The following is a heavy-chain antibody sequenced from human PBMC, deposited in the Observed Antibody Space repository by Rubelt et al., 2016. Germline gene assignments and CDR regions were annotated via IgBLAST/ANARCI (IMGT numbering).Heavy chain of an antibody. V-gene: IGHV1-18*01. D-gene: IGHD6-6*01. CDR2: ISAYNGNT. J-gene: IGHJ5*02. CDR1: GYTFTSYG. Sequence: QVQLVQSGAEVKKPGASVKVSCKASGYTFTSYGISWVRQAPGQGLEWMGWISAYNGNTNYAQKLQGRVTMTTDTSTSTAYMELRSLRSDYTAVYYCARDYQRYSSSSYWFDPWGQGTLVTVSS. CDR3: ARDYQRYSSSSYWFDP.